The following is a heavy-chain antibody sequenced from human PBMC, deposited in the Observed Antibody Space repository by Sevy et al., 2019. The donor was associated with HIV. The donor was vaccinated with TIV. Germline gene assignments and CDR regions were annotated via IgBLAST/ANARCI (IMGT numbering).Heavy chain of an antibody. J-gene: IGHJ4*02. Sequence: GGSLRLSCAASGFTFSNAWMSWVRQAPGKGLEWVGRIKSKTDGGTTDYAAPVKGRFTISRDDSKNTLYLQMNSLKTEDTAVYYCTSYPPTYYYDTQGYFDYWGQGTLVTVSS. D-gene: IGHD3-22*01. V-gene: IGHV3-15*01. CDR3: TSYPPTYYYDTQGYFDY. CDR1: GFTFSNAW. CDR2: IKSKTDGGTT.